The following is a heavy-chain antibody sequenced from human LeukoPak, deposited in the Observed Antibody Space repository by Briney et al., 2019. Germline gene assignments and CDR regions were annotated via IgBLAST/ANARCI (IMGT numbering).Heavy chain of an antibody. D-gene: IGHD5-12*01. CDR2: ISSSSSTI. Sequence: GGSLRLSCAASGFTFSSYSMNWVRQAPGKGLEWVSYISSSSSTIYYADSVKGRFTISRDNAKNSLYLQMNSLRAEDTAVYYCARVDGNSGYDFLDYWGQGTLVTVSS. V-gene: IGHV3-48*01. CDR3: ARVDGNSGYDFLDY. J-gene: IGHJ4*02. CDR1: GFTFSSYS.